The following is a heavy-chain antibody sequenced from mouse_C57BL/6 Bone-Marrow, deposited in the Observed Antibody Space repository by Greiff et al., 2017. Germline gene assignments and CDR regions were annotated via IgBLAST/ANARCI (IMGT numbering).Heavy chain of an antibody. CDR3: ARQGDYYGSSPFAY. V-gene: IGHV5-6*01. J-gene: IGHJ3*01. D-gene: IGHD1-1*01. CDR2: ISSGGSYT. Sequence: EVKLQESGGDLVKPGGSLKLSCAASGFTFSSYGMSWVRQTPDKRLEWVATISSGGSYTYYPDSVKGRFTISRDNAKNTLYLQMSSLKSEDTAMYYCARQGDYYGSSPFAYWGQGTLVTVSA. CDR1: GFTFSSYG.